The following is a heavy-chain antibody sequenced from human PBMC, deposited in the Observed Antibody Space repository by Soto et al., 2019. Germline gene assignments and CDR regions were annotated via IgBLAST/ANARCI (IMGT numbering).Heavy chain of an antibody. V-gene: IGHV3-11*01. CDR3: ARHGDYYDSSGDFLRDALDI. CDR2: ISSSGSII. D-gene: IGHD3-22*01. Sequence: QVQLVESGGGSVKPGGSLRLSCAASGFTFSDYYMSWIRQAPGKGLAWVSYISSSGSIISYADSVKGRFTISGDNAKNSLYLQIDSLSAEDTAVYYCARHGDYYDSSGDFLRDALDIWGPGTMVTVSS. J-gene: IGHJ3*02. CDR1: GFTFSDYY.